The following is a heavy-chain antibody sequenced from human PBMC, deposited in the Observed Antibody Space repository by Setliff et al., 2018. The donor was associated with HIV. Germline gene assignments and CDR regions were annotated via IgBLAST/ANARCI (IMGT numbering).Heavy chain of an antibody. CDR2: INHSGGT. D-gene: IGHD3-22*01. Sequence: SETLSLTCAVYGGSFSGYYWSWIRQPPGKGLEWIGEINHSGGTNYNPSLKSRVTISIDTSKNQFSLNLTSVTAADTAVYYCASRIYYYDSNNFLREEGFDPWGQGTLVTVS. V-gene: IGHV4-34*01. CDR1: GGSFSGYY. CDR3: ASRIYYYDSNNFLREEGFDP. J-gene: IGHJ5*02.